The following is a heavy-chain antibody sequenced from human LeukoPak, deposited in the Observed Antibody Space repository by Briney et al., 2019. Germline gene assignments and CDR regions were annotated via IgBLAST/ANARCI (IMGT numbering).Heavy chain of an antibody. V-gene: IGHV3-66*01. Sequence: PGGSLILSCAASGFTVSSNSMSWVRQAPGKGLEWVSVIHSGGNTYYADSVKGRFTISRDYSKNTLYLQMNSLRAEDTAVYYCASVVGSHYAFDYWGQGTLVTVPS. CDR3: ASVVGSHYAFDY. CDR2: IHSGGNT. D-gene: IGHD1-26*01. CDR1: GFTVSSNS. J-gene: IGHJ4*02.